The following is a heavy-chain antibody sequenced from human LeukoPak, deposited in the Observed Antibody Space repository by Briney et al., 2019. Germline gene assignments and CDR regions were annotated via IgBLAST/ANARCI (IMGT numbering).Heavy chain of an antibody. CDR3: ARDNVVWSDNGVEDAFDI. J-gene: IGHJ3*02. Sequence: ASVTVSFKASGYTFTGYYIHWVRQAPGQGLEWMGWIDPKSGGTLYAQSFQGRVTMTRDTSITTAYMEVSSLRSDDTALYYCARDNVVWSDNGVEDAFDIWGQGTMVTVTS. CDR2: IDPKSGGT. V-gene: IGHV1-2*02. D-gene: IGHD4-17*01. CDR1: GYTFTGYY.